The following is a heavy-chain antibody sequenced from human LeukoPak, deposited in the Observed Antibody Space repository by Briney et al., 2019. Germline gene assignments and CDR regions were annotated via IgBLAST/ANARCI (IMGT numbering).Heavy chain of an antibody. CDR2: IIPIFGTA. V-gene: IGHV1-69*13. J-gene: IGHJ4*02. CDR1: GGTSSSYA. Sequence: ASVKVSCKASGGTSSSYAISWVRQAPGQGLEWMGGIIPIFGTANYAQKFQGRVTITADESTSTAYMELSSLRSEDTAVYYCARAGGYCSSTSCSFDYWGQGTLVTVSS. CDR3: ARAGGYCSSTSCSFDY. D-gene: IGHD2-2*01.